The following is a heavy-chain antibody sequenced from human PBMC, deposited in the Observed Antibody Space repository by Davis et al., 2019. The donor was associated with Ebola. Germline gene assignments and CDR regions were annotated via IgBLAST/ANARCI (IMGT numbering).Heavy chain of an antibody. CDR1: GYTFTNYY. CDR3: ARDRNYDALWSGQYYFDY. CDR2: ISGYNGNT. Sequence: ASVKVSCKASGYTFTNYYMHWVRQAPGQGLEWMGWISGYNGNTYYAQKFQGRVKMTTDTSTSTAYLDLRSLRSDDTAIYYCARDRNYDALWSGQYYFDYWGQGTLVTVSS. V-gene: IGHV1-18*04. J-gene: IGHJ4*02. D-gene: IGHD3-3*01.